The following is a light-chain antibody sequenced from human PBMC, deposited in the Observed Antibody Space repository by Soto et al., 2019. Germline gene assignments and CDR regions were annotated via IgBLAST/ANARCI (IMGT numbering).Light chain of an antibody. CDR2: LEGSGSY. CDR3: ETWDSHTPWV. V-gene: IGLV4-60*02. Sequence: QSVLTQSSSASASLGSSVKLTCTLSSGHSSYIIAWHQQQPGKAPRYLMKLEGSGSYNKGSGVPDRFSGSSSGADRYLTISNLQFEDEADYYCETWDSHTPWVFGGGTKLTVL. J-gene: IGLJ3*02. CDR1: SGHSSYI.